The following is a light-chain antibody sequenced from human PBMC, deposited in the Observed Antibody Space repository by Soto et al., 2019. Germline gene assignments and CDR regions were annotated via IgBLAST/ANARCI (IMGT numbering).Light chain of an antibody. Sequence: QSALTQPASVSGSPGQSITISCTGTSSDVGGYNYVSWYQHHPGKAPKLMIHDVSNRPSGVSNRFSGSKSGNTASLTISGLQAEDAADYYCCSYTSSSTRVFGGGTKVTVL. CDR1: SSDVGGYNY. CDR2: DVS. V-gene: IGLV2-14*03. J-gene: IGLJ3*02. CDR3: CSYTSSSTRV.